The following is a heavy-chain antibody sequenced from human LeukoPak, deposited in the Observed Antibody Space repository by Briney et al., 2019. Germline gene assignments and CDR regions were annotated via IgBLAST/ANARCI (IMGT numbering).Heavy chain of an antibody. CDR3: ARRSLVRGVVFGY. V-gene: IGHV4-38-2*02. CDR2: IYHSGST. J-gene: IGHJ4*02. D-gene: IGHD3-10*01. Sequence: SETLSLTCTVSGYSISSGYYWGWIRQPPGKGLEWIGSIYHSGSTYYNPSLKSRVTISVDTSKNQFSLKLSSVTAADTAVYYCARRSLVRGVVFGYWGQGTLVTVSS. CDR1: GYSISSGYY.